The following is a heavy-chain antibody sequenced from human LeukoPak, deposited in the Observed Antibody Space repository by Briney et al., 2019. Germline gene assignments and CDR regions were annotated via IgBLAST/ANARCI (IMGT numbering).Heavy chain of an antibody. D-gene: IGHD4-23*01. CDR3: ARGEDDYGGGDNWFDP. Sequence: SETLSLTCTVSGGSISSYYWSWIRQPPGKGLEWIGYIYYSGSTNYNPSLKSRVTISVDTSKNQFSLKLSSVTAADTAVYYCARGEDDYGGGDNWFDPWGQGTLVTVSS. J-gene: IGHJ5*02. CDR1: GGSISSYY. CDR2: IYYSGST. V-gene: IGHV4-59*01.